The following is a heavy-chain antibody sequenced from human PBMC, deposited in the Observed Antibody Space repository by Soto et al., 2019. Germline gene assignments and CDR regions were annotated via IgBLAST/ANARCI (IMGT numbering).Heavy chain of an antibody. CDR2: VVPLFGTE. J-gene: IGHJ3*02. CDR1: GGTFGSHA. Sequence: QVQLVQSGAEVKKPGSSVKVSCKASGGTFGSHAISWVRQAPGQGLQWMGGVVPLFGTEIYAQKFQGRVTITADDSRTIANTELSSLNSDDTDVYYCAYSRYFYDSDGPYGLDIWGQGTMVTVSS. V-gene: IGHV1-69*01. D-gene: IGHD3-22*01. CDR3: AYSRYFYDSDGPYGLDI.